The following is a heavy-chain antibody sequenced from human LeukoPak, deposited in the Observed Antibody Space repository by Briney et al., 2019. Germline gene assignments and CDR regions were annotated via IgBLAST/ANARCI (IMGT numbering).Heavy chain of an antibody. D-gene: IGHD5-18*01. CDR1: GFTFSSYS. CDR2: ISGSNNYI. Sequence: GGSLRLSCAASGFTFSSYSMNWVRQAPGKGLEWVASISGSNNYIYYADSVKGRFTISRDNAKNSLYLQMNSLRAEDTAVYYCARGDTAMVIDYWGQGTLVTVSS. V-gene: IGHV3-21*01. J-gene: IGHJ4*02. CDR3: ARGDTAMVIDY.